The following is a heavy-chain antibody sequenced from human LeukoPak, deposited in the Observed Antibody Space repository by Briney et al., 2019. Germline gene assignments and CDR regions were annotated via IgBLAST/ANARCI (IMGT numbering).Heavy chain of an antibody. D-gene: IGHD4-23*01. CDR2: IIPILGTA. J-gene: IGHJ5*02. CDR3: ARGRWRRGSATHYWFDP. CDR1: GGTFSSYA. V-gene: IGHV1-69*13. Sequence: SVKVSCKASGGTFSSYAISWVRQAPGQGLEWMGGIIPILGTANYAQKFQGRVTITADESTSTAYMELSSLRSEDTAVYYCARGRWRRGSATHYWFDPWGQGTLVTVSS.